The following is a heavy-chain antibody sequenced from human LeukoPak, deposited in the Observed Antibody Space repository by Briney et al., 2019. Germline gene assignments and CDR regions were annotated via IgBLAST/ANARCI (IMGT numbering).Heavy chain of an antibody. CDR3: GGERGDAFDV. CDR1: GFTFSSYW. CDR2: IKHDASEI. J-gene: IGHJ3*01. V-gene: IGHV3-7*01. Sequence: PGGSLRLSCAASGFTFSSYWMNWVRQAPGQGLEWVANIKHDASEIYYVDSVQGRFTISRDNAKNSLYLQMKNLRAEDTAVYYCGGERGDAFDVWGQGTMVTVSS.